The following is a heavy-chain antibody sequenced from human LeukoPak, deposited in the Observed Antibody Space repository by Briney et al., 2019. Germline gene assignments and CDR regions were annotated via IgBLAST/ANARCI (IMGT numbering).Heavy chain of an antibody. CDR2: ISGSGGGT. CDR3: AKGYDFWSGYYLVPYYFDY. Sequence: GGSLRLSCAASGFTFSSYAMSWVRQAPGKGLEWVSAISGSGGGTYYADSVKGRFTISRYNSKNTMYLQMNSLRAEDTAVYYCAKGYDFWSGYYLVPYYFDYWGQRTLVTVSS. CDR1: GFTFSSYA. J-gene: IGHJ4*02. D-gene: IGHD3-3*01. V-gene: IGHV3-23*01.